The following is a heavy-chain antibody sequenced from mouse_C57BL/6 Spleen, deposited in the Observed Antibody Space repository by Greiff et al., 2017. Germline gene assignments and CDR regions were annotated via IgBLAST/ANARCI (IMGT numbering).Heavy chain of an antibody. Sequence: VQLQESGAELVRPGASVTLSCKASGYTFTDYEMPWVKQTPVHGLEWLGAIDHETGGTAYNQKLKGKAILTADKTSSTVYMELRSLTSEDSAVYYGTRSSSDYDWFAYWGQGTLVTVSA. J-gene: IGHJ3*01. V-gene: IGHV1-15*01. D-gene: IGHD2-4*01. CDR1: GYTFTDYE. CDR3: TRSSSDYDWFAY. CDR2: IDHETGGT.